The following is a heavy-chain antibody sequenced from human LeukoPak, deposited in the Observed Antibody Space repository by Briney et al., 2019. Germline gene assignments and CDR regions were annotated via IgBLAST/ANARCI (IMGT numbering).Heavy chain of an antibody. V-gene: IGHV3-7*01. Sequence: GGSLRLSCAASGFSFSKYWMSWVRRAPGKGLEWVANIREDGSEKYYVDSVKGRFTISRDNAKNSLYLQMNSLRPEDTAVYYCARDSFHSSDYWGQGTLVTVSS. CDR1: GFSFSKYW. CDR3: ARDSFHSSDY. J-gene: IGHJ4*02. CDR2: IREDGSEK. D-gene: IGHD3-3*02.